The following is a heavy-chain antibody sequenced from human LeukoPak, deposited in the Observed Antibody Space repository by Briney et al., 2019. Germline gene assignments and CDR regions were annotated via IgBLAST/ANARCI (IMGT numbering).Heavy chain of an antibody. J-gene: IGHJ4*02. CDR1: GFSFSDFW. CDR2: IKEDGSEK. D-gene: IGHD3-3*01. Sequence: GGSLRLSCAASGFSFSDFWMNWVRQAPGKGLEWLANIKEDGSEKHYVDSVKGRFTISRDNAKNSLYLQMNSLRAEDTAVYYCARDLSDYDFSSGYYISDYWGQGTLVTVSS. V-gene: IGHV3-7*01. CDR3: ARDLSDYDFSSGYYISDY.